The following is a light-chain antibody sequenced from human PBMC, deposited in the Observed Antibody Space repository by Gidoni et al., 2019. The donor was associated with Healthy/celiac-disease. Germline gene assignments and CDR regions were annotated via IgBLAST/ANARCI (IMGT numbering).Light chain of an antibody. V-gene: IGKV3-11*01. CDR3: QQRSNGPPLT. J-gene: IGKJ4*01. CDR1: QSVSSY. Sequence: IVLTQSPATLSLSPGERATLSCRASQSVSSYLAWYQQKPGQAPRLLIYDASNRATGIPARFSGSGSGTDFTLTISSLEPEEFAVYYCQQRSNGPPLTFGGXTKVEIK. CDR2: DAS.